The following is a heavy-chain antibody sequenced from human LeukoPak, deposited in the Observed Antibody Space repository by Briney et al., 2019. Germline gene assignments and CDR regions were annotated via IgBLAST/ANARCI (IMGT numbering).Heavy chain of an antibody. CDR3: AREVDDRSPEVYFDL. J-gene: IGHJ4*02. D-gene: IGHD3-16*02. Sequence: GGSLRLSCAASGFTFSSYWMSWVRQTPGKGLEWVAIILQDGSEKHYVASVKGRFTISRDNAKNSLYLQMNSLRADDTAVYFCAREVDDRSPEVYFDLWGQRTLVTVSS. CDR2: ILQDGSEK. V-gene: IGHV3-7*01. CDR1: GFTFSSYW.